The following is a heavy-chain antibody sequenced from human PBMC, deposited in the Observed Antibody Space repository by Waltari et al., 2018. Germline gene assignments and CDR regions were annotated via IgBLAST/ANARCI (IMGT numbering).Heavy chain of an antibody. CDR1: GFTFTDTW. CDR2: INKDGSEK. CDR3: VRDHWGPDY. D-gene: IGHD7-27*01. Sequence: EVHLVESGGGLVQPGGSLRLPCAASGFTFTDTWKGWVRQAQGKGPEWVANINKDGSEKNYVDYVKGRFTISRDNAKDSVYLQMNSLRADDTAMYYCVRDHWGPDYWGQGTLVTVSS. J-gene: IGHJ4*02. V-gene: IGHV3-7*01.